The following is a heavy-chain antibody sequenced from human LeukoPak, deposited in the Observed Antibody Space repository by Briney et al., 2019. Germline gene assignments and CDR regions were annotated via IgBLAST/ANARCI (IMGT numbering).Heavy chain of an antibody. Sequence: SETLSLTCTISGASINSAGYYWSWIRQLPGKGLEWIGYISYTGSTYYNPSLKSRVIISRDTSKNQFSLKLSSVTAADTAIYYCARGDYWGQGTLVTVSS. CDR3: ARGDY. CDR1: GASINSAGYY. V-gene: IGHV4-31*03. CDR2: ISYTGST. J-gene: IGHJ4*02.